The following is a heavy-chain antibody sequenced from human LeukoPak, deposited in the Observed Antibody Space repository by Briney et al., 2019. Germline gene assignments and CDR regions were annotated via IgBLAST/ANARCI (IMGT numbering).Heavy chain of an antibody. D-gene: IGHD2-2*01. V-gene: IGHV4-59*01. J-gene: IGHJ3*02. CDR3: ARDFASADIVVVPAALSPRVAFDI. CDR1: GGSISSYY. Sequence: SETLCLTCTVSGGSISSYYWSWIRQPPGKGLEWIGYIYYSGSTNYNPSLKSRVTISVETSKNEFSLKLRSVTAADTAVYYCARDFASADIVVVPAALSPRVAFDIWGQGTMVTVSS. CDR2: IYYSGST.